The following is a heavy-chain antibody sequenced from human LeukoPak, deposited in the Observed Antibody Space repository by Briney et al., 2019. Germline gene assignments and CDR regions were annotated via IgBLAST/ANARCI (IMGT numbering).Heavy chain of an antibody. Sequence: SETLSLTCAVSGGSISGYHWSWIRQPAGKGLEWIGLIYTSGSTTYNPSLKSRVTMSLDTSKNQFSLKLSSVTAADTAVYYCARDMASPPYNWFDPWGRGTLVTVSS. CDR1: GGSISGYH. D-gene: IGHD5-24*01. CDR2: IYTSGST. CDR3: ARDMASPPYNWFDP. V-gene: IGHV4-4*07. J-gene: IGHJ5*02.